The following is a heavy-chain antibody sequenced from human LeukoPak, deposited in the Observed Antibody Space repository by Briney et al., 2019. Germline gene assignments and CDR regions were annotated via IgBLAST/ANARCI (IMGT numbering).Heavy chain of an antibody. Sequence: PSETLSLTCTVSGGSISSDYWGWIRQPPGKGLEWIGSIYYSGSTYYNPSLKSRVTISVDTSKNQFSLKLSSVTAADTAVYYCAKEGGHDYGDLGGYYFDYWGQGTLVTVSS. CDR1: GGSISSDY. CDR2: IYYSGST. D-gene: IGHD4-17*01. J-gene: IGHJ4*02. CDR3: AKEGGHDYGDLGGYYFDY. V-gene: IGHV4-39*02.